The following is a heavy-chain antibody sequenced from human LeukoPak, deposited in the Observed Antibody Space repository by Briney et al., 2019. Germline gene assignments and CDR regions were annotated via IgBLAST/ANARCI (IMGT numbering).Heavy chain of an antibody. CDR2: IYSGGST. CDR1: GFTFSSYA. CDR3: ARDPADIVVVPAARVDV. V-gene: IGHV3-66*02. Sequence: GGSLRLSCAASGFTFSSYAMSWVRQAPGKGLEWVSVIYSGGSTYYADSVKGRFTISRDNSKNTLYLQMNSLRAEDTAVYYCARDPADIVVVPAARVDVWGKGTTVTVSS. J-gene: IGHJ6*04. D-gene: IGHD2-2*01.